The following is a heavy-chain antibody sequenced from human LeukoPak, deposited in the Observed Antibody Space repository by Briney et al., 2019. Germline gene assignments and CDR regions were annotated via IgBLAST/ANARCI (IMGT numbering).Heavy chain of an antibody. V-gene: IGHV1-2*02. Sequence: ASVKVSCKASGYTFTSYYMHWVRQAPGQGLEWMGWINPNSGGTNYAQKFQGRVTMTRDTSISTAYMELSRLRSDDTAVYYCARDLDYYGSGSYSFDYWGQGTLVTVSS. CDR2: INPNSGGT. CDR3: ARDLDYYGSGSYSFDY. J-gene: IGHJ4*02. CDR1: GYTFTSYY. D-gene: IGHD3-10*01.